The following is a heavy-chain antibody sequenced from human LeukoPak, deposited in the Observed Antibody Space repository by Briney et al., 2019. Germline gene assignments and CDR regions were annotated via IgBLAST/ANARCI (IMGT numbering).Heavy chain of an antibody. CDR2: IIPIFGTA. CDR3: AWGVVPAARPHRSYYFDY. V-gene: IGHV1-69*13. D-gene: IGHD2-2*02. CDR1: GGTFSSYA. Sequence: ASVKVSCKASGGTFSSYAISWVRQAPGQGLEWMGGIIPIFGTANYAQKFQGRVTITADESTSTAYMELSSLRSEDTAVYYCAWGVVPAARPHRSYYFDYWGQGTLVTVSS. J-gene: IGHJ4*02.